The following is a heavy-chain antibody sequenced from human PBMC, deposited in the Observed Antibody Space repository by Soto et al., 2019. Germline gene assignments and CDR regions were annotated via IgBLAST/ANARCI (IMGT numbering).Heavy chain of an antibody. CDR1: GYSFTSYW. D-gene: IGHD3-10*01. V-gene: IGHV5-10-1*01. CDR2: IDPSDSYT. J-gene: IGHJ6*02. Sequence: GESLKISCKGSGYSFTSYWINWVRQMPGKGLEWMGRIDPSDSYTNYSPSFQGHVTISADKSISTAYLQWSSLKASDTAMYYCAWRRYGSGYYCYYGMDVWGQGNTVTVAS. CDR3: AWRRYGSGYYCYYGMDV.